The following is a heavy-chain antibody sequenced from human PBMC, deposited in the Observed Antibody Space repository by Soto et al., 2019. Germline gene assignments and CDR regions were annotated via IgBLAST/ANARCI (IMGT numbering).Heavy chain of an antibody. V-gene: IGHV1-69*02. J-gene: IGHJ6*02. CDR2: IIPILGIA. Sequence: ASVKVSCKDSGGTLSIYTISWVRQAPGQGLEWMGRIIPILGIANYAQKFQGRVTITADKSTSTAYMELSSLRSEDTAVYYCARVKAVGLERRYYDSSGSPPYYYYGMDVWGQGTTVTVSS. CDR3: ARVKAVGLERRYYDSSGSPPYYYYGMDV. CDR1: GGTLSIYT. D-gene: IGHD3-22*01.